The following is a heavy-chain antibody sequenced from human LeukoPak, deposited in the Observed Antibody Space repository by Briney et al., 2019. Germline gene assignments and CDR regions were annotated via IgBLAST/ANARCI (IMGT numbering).Heavy chain of an antibody. D-gene: IGHD2/OR15-2a*01. CDR3: ARLVFYGLTDY. CDR1: GGSISSSSYY. CDR2: IYYSGST. J-gene: IGHJ4*02. Sequence: SETLSLTCTVSGGSISSSSYYWGWLRQPPGKGLEWIGSIYYSGSTYYNPSLKSRVTISVDTSKNQFSLKLSSVTAADTAAYYCARLVFYGLTDYWGQGTLVTVSS. V-gene: IGHV4-39*01.